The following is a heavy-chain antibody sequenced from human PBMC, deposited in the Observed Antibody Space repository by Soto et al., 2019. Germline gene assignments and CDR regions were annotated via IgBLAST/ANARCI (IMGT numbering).Heavy chain of an antibody. D-gene: IGHD2-8*01. CDR2: IDPSDSYT. CDR3: ARHQSPKYCTNGVCQGFDY. Sequence: PGESLKISCKGSGYSFTSYWISWVRQMPGKGLEWMGRIDPSDSYTNYSPSFQGHVTISADKSISTAYLQWSSLKASDTAMYYCARHQSPKYCTNGVCQGFDYWGQGTLVTVYS. CDR1: GYSFTSYW. V-gene: IGHV5-10-1*01. J-gene: IGHJ4*02.